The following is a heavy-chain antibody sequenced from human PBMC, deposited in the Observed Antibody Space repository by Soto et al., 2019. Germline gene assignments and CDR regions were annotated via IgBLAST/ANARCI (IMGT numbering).Heavy chain of an antibody. CDR3: AKDKNYGDYDD. Sequence: QVQLVESGGGVVQPGRSLRLSCAASGFTFSSYGMHWVRQAPGKGLEWVAVISYDGSNKYYADSVKGRFTITRDNSKNTRYLQMNSLRAEDTAVYYCAKDKNYGDYDDWGQGTLVTVSS. CDR2: ISYDGSNK. J-gene: IGHJ4*02. V-gene: IGHV3-30*18. D-gene: IGHD4-17*01. CDR1: GFTFSSYG.